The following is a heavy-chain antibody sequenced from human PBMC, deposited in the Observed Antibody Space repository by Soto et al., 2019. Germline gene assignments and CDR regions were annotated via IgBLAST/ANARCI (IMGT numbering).Heavy chain of an antibody. Sequence: PGGSLRLSCAASGFTFSTYGMHWVRQAPGKGLEWVAVIWYDGSKIYYADSVKGRFTISRDNSKSTLYLQMNSLRAEDTAVYYCARPLEQHQLGFGMDVWGQWSPVTVSS. CDR2: IWYDGSKI. V-gene: IGHV3-33*01. D-gene: IGHD6-13*01. CDR3: ARPLEQHQLGFGMDV. J-gene: IGHJ6*01. CDR1: GFTFSTYG.